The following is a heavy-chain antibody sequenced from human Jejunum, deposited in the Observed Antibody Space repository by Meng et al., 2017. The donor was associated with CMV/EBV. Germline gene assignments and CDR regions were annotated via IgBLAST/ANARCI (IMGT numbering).Heavy chain of an antibody. J-gene: IGHJ4*02. D-gene: IGHD1-26*01. CDR1: GFSPSTSGEG. Sequence: QITLKESGPTLVKPTQTLTLPVSFSGFSPSTSGEGVGWIRQPPGKALEWLALIYRGDDKRYSPSLNSRLTIAKDTSKNEVVLTLTNMGPIDTGTYYCAHFVGGYYPSRPDYRGQGTLVTVS. CDR3: AHFVGGYYPSRPDY. CDR2: IYRGDDK. V-gene: IGHV2-5*02.